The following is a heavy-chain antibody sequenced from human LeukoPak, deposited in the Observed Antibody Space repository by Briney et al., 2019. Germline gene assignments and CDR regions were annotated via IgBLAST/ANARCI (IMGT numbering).Heavy chain of an antibody. CDR3: ARKRSRGYYYYGMDV. CDR1: GYTFTSYD. J-gene: IGHJ6*02. V-gene: IGHV1-8*01. CDR2: MNPNSGNT. Sequence: AASVKVSCKASGYTFTSYDINWVRQAIGQGLEWMGWMNPNSGNTGYAQKFQGRVTMTRNTSISTAYMELSSLRSEDTAVYYCARKRSRGYYYYGMDVWGQGTTVTVSS.